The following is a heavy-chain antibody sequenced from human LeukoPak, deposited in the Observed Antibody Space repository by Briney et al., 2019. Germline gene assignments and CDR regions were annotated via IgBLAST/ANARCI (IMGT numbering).Heavy chain of an antibody. CDR1: GFTFSKYW. CDR3: ATKQWLAPPPDS. Sequence: GGSLRLSCAASGFTFSKYWMLWVRHAPGKGLESVSRINTDGTVTTYADSVKGRFTVSRDNADNTMFLQMNSVRDEDTAVYYCATKQWLAPPPDSWGQGTPVTVSS. D-gene: IGHD6-19*01. CDR2: INTDGTVT. J-gene: IGHJ4*02. V-gene: IGHV3-74*01.